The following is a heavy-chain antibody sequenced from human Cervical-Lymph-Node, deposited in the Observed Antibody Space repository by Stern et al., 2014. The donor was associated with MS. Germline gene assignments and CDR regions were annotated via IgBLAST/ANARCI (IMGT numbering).Heavy chain of an antibody. V-gene: IGHV3-9*01. Sequence: EVQLEESGGGLVQPGRSLRLSCAASGFTFDDYAMHWVRQAPGKGLEWVSGISWNSGSICYADSVKGRFTISRDNAKNSLYLQMNSLRAEDTALYYCAKDPYDSSGPHWFDPWGQGTLVTVSS. CDR2: ISWNSGSI. CDR3: AKDPYDSSGPHWFDP. J-gene: IGHJ5*02. D-gene: IGHD3-22*01. CDR1: GFTFDDYA.